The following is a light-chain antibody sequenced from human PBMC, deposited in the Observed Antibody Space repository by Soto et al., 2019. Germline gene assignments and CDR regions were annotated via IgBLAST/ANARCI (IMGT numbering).Light chain of an antibody. V-gene: IGKV1-5*03. CDR1: QTISSW. CDR2: KAS. J-gene: IGKJ1*01. Sequence: DIQMTQSPSTLSGSVGDRVTITCRASQTISSWLAWYQQKPGKAPKLLIYKASTLKSGVPSRFSGSGSRTESTLTISSLQPDDFATYYCQHYNCYSEAFGQGTKVELK. CDR3: QHYNCYSEA.